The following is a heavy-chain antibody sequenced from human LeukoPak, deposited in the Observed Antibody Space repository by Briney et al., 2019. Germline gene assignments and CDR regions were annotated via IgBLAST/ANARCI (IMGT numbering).Heavy chain of an antibody. V-gene: IGHV4-59*01. CDR2: IYYSGST. D-gene: IGHD3-10*01. CDR3: AQHGGWFDP. J-gene: IGHJ5*02. CDR1: GGSISSYY. Sequence: SETLSLTCTVSGGSISSYYWSWIRQPPGKGLEWIGYIYYSGSTNYNPSLKSRVTISVDTSKNQFSLKLSSVTAADTAVYYCAQHGGWFDPWGQGTLVTVSS.